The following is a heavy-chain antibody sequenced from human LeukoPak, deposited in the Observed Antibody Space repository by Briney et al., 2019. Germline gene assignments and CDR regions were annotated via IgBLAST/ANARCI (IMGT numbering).Heavy chain of an antibody. J-gene: IGHJ6*02. CDR1: GYTFTSYD. D-gene: IGHD7-27*01. V-gene: IGHV1-8*01. CDR2: MNPNSGNT. Sequence: ASVKVSCKASGYTFTSYDINWVRQATGQGLEWMGWMNPNSGNTGYAQKFQGRVTMTRNTSISTAYMELSSLRSEDTAVYYCASELGMSYYYGMDVWGQGTTVTVSS. CDR3: ASELGMSYYYGMDV.